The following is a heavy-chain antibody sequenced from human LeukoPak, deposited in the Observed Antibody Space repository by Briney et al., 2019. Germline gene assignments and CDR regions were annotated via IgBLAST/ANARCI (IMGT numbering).Heavy chain of an antibody. D-gene: IGHD2-15*01. CDR3: AREYCSGGSCYEGVDY. V-gene: IGHV1-18*01. CDR2: ISAYNGNT. J-gene: IGHJ4*02. Sequence: ASVKVSCKASGYTFTSYGISWVRQAPGQGLEWMGWISAYNGNTSYAQKLQGRVTMTTDTSTSTAYMELRSLRSDDTAVYYCAREYCSGGSCYEGVDYWGQGTLVTVSS. CDR1: GYTFTSYG.